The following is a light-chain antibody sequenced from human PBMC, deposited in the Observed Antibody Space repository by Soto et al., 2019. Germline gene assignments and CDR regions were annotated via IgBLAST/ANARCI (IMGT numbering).Light chain of an antibody. Sequence: QSALTQPASVSGSPGQSITISCTGTSSDVGGYNYVSWYQQHPGKAPKLIIYDVSNRPSGVSNRFSASKSGNTASLTISGLQAEDEADYYCSSYTSSSTLVVFGGGTKVTVL. CDR3: SSYTSSSTLVV. V-gene: IGLV2-14*01. J-gene: IGLJ2*01. CDR2: DVS. CDR1: SSDVGGYNY.